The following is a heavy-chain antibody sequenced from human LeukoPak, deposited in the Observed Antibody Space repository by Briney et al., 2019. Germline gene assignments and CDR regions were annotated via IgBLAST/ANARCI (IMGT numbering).Heavy chain of an antibody. CDR1: GGSFSGYY. D-gene: IGHD2-2*02. CDR3: ARGYQLLYAFDI. CDR2: INHSGST. J-gene: IGHJ4*02. V-gene: IGHV4-34*01. Sequence: SETLSLTCAVYGGSFSGYYWSWIRQPPGKGLEWIGEINHSGSTNYNPSLKSRVTISVDTSKNQFSLKLSSVTAADTAVYYCARGYQLLYAFDIWGQGTLVTVSS.